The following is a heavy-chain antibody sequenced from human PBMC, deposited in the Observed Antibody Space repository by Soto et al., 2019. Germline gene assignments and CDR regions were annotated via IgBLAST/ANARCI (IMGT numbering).Heavy chain of an antibody. CDR1: SDCMCSWIYY. CDR2: IYYDGGT. Sequence: SGSLSLTCTVSSDCMCSWIYYGAWNSQSPGKGLEWIGSIYYDGGTYYKPSLKSRVTISVDTSKNQFSLKVSSATAADTAVYYCERDGRNHVPLAFWGHGTLVTVTS. D-gene: IGHD3-16*01. J-gene: IGHJ4*01. V-gene: IGHV4-39*02. CDR3: ERDGRNHVPLAF.